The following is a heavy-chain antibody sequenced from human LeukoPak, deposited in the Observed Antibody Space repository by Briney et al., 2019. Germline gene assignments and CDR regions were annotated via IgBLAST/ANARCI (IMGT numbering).Heavy chain of an antibody. J-gene: IGHJ6*02. CDR2: INHTGST. Sequence: PSETLSLTCAVYGGSFSGYYWSWIRQPPGKGLEWIGEINHTGSTNYNPSLKSRVTISVDTSKNQFSLKLSSVTAADTAVYYCARGLTSHTQYYYYYYGMDVWGQGTTVTVSS. CDR1: GGSFSGYY. V-gene: IGHV4-34*01. D-gene: IGHD2-2*01. CDR3: ARGLTSHTQYYYYYYGMDV.